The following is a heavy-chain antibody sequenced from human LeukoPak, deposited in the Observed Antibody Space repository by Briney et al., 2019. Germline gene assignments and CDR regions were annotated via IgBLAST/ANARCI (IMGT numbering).Heavy chain of an antibody. CDR3: ARPKSDLNCSGGSCYSNYYMDV. J-gene: IGHJ6*03. CDR1: GGSISSGSYY. V-gene: IGHV4-61*02. Sequence: PSETLSLTCTVSGGSISSGSYYWSWIRQPAGKGLEWIGRIYTSGSTNYNPSLKSRVTISVDTSKNQFSLKLSSVTAADTAVYYCARPKSDLNCSGGSCYSNYYMDVWGKGTTVTVSS. CDR2: IYTSGST. D-gene: IGHD2-15*01.